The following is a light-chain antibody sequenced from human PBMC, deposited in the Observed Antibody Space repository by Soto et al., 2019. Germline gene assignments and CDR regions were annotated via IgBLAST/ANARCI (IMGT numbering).Light chain of an antibody. CDR2: GTS. CDR1: QSVTSGY. J-gene: IGKJ5*01. Sequence: EIVLTQSPGTLSLSPGQRATLSCRASQSVTSGYLTWYQQKPGQAPRLLIYGTSSRPTDIPARFSGSGSGTDFTLTISSLEPEDFALYYCQQRSNWPITFGQGTRLEIK. V-gene: IGKV3D-20*02. CDR3: QQRSNWPIT.